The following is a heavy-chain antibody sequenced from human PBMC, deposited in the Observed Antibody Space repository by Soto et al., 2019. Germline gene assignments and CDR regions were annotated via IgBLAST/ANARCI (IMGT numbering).Heavy chain of an antibody. D-gene: IGHD6-13*01. Sequence: PSETLSLTCTVSGGSISSGGYYLSWIRQHPGKGLEWIGYIYCSGSTYYNPSLKSRVTISVDTSKNQFSLKLSSVTAADTAVYYCARAVYSSSWYRYFDLWGRGTLVTVSS. CDR3: ARAVYSSSWYRYFDL. CDR1: GGSISSGGYY. J-gene: IGHJ2*01. CDR2: IYCSGST. V-gene: IGHV4-31*03.